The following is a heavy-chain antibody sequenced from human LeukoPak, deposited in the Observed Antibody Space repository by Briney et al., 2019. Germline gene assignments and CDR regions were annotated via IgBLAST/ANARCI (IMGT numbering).Heavy chain of an antibody. J-gene: IGHJ3*02. CDR1: GFTFSSYS. CDR2: ISSSSSYI. Sequence: GGSPRLSCAASGFTFSSYSMNWVRQAPGKGLEWVSSISSSSSYIYYADSVKGRFTISRDNAKNSLYLQMNSLRAEDTAVYYCASEGYCSSTSCPAFDIWGQGTMVTVSS. D-gene: IGHD2-2*01. V-gene: IGHV3-21*01. CDR3: ASEGYCSSTSCPAFDI.